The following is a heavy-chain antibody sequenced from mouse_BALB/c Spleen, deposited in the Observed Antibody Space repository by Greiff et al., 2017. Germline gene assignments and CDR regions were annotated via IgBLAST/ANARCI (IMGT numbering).Heavy chain of an antibody. V-gene: IGHV2-6-4*01. D-gene: IGHD1-2*01. CDR3: ARAITTAQYYFDY. J-gene: IGHJ2*01. CDR2: IWGGGST. CDR1: GFSLSRYS. Sequence: VMLVESGPGLVAPSQSLSITCTVSGFSLSRYSVHWVRQPPGKGLEWLGMIWGGGSTNYNSALMSRLSISKDNSKSQVFLKMNSLQTDDTAMYYCARAITTAQYYFDYWGQGTTLTVSS.